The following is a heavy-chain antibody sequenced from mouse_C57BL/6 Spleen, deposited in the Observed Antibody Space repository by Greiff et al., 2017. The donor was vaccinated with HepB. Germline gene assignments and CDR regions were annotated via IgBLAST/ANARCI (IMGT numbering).Heavy chain of an antibody. V-gene: IGHV5-6*01. CDR2: ISSGGSYT. CDR1: GFTFSSYG. J-gene: IGHJ3*01. Sequence: VQLKESGGDLVKPGGSLKLSCAASGFTFSSYGMSWVRQTPDKRLEWVATISSGGSYTYYPDSVKGRFTISRDNAKNTLYLQMSSLKSEDTAMYYCARQTAQATPWFAYWGQGTLVTVSA. CDR3: ARQTAQATPWFAY. D-gene: IGHD3-2*02.